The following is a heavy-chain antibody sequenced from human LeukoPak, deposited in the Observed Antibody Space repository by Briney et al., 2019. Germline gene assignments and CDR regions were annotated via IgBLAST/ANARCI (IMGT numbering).Heavy chain of an antibody. J-gene: IGHJ4*02. D-gene: IGHD5-24*01. CDR1: GFTFNNYA. CDR3: AKGAAIDH. V-gene: IGHV3-23*01. Sequence: GGSLRLSCAASGFTFNNYAMNWVRQAPGKGLVWVAAVTGPADTTYYADSVKGRFTISRDSFKDTVYLQMNRLGAEDTALYYCAKGAAIDHWGQGTLVTVSS. CDR2: VTGPADTT.